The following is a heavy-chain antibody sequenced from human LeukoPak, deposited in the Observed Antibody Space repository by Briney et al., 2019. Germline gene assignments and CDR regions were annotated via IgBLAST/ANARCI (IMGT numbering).Heavy chain of an antibody. V-gene: IGHV1-46*01. CDR2: INPSGGGT. Sequence: GASVKVSCKASGDTFTSYDMQWVRQAPGQGFEWLGMINPSGGGTNYAQKFQGRVTMTRDTSTSTVYLELSSLRSEDTAVYYCARGHEYYDFWSGSHRYYYYGMDVWGQGTTVTVSS. J-gene: IGHJ6*02. CDR3: ARGHEYYDFWSGSHRYYYYGMDV. D-gene: IGHD3-3*01. CDR1: GDTFTSYD.